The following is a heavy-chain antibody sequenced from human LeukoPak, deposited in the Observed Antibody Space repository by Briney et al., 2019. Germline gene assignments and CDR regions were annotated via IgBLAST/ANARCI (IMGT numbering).Heavy chain of an antibody. CDR1: GGTFSSYA. D-gene: IGHD3-3*01. CDR2: INPSGGST. CDR3: ARGSPITIFGVVINQGYNWFDP. Sequence: GSSVKVSCKASGGTFSSYAISWVRQAPGQGLEWMGIINPSGGSTSYAQKFQGRVTMTRDTSTSTVYMELSSLRSEDTAVYYCARGSPITIFGVVINQGYNWFDPWGQGTLVTVSS. J-gene: IGHJ5*02. V-gene: IGHV1-46*01.